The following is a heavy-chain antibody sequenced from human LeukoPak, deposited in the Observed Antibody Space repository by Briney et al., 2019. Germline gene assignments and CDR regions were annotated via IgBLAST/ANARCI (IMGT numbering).Heavy chain of an antibody. CDR1: GGSISSGDYY. CDR3: SRARSVGNNFDY. J-gene: IGHJ4*02. CDR2: IYYSGRT. Sequence: PSETLSLTCTVSGGSISSGDYYWSWLRQPRGKGLEWIGYIYYSGRTYYNPSLKSRVTISVDTSKNQFSLNLSSVTAAVTALYYCSRARSVGNNFDYWGQGTLVTVSS. D-gene: IGHD4-23*01. V-gene: IGHV4-30-4*08.